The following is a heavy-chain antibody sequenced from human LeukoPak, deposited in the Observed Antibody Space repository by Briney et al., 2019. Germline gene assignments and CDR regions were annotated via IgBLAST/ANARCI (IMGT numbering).Heavy chain of an antibody. CDR3: VKEGDDSGYDDGAFDI. J-gene: IGHJ3*02. CDR2: ISSNGGST. CDR1: GFTFSSYA. Sequence: GGSLRLSCSASGFTFSSYAMPWVRQAPGKGLEYVSAISSNGGSTYYADSVKGRFTISRDNSKNTLYLQMSSLRAEDTAVYYCVKEGDDSGYDDGAFDIWGQGTMVTVSS. D-gene: IGHD5-12*01. V-gene: IGHV3-64D*06.